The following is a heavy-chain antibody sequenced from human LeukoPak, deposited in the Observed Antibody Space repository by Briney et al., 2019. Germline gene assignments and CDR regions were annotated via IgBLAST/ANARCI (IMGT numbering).Heavy chain of an antibody. D-gene: IGHD4-17*01. J-gene: IGHJ6*02. CDR2: IYYSGST. CDR1: GGSISSGDYY. Sequence: PSETLSLTCTVSGGSISSGDYYWSWIRQHPVKGLEWIGYIYYSGSTYYNPSLKSRVTISVDTSKNQFSLKLSSVTAADTAVYYCARGFYTYGDYYADYYYGMDVWGQGTTVTVSS. CDR3: ARGFYTYGDYYADYYYGMDV. V-gene: IGHV4-31*03.